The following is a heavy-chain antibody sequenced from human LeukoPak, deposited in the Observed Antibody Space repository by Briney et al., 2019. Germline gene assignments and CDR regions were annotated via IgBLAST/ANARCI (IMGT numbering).Heavy chain of an antibody. CDR3: AGYGGNSPHDAFDI. J-gene: IGHJ3*02. V-gene: IGHV3-53*01. D-gene: IGHD4-23*01. CDR1: GLTVSGNY. Sequence: PGGSLRLSCAASGLTVSGNYMSWVRQAPGKGLEWVSIIYSGGSAYSAESVKGRFTISRDDSKNTLYLQMNSLRAEDTAVYFCAGYGGNSPHDAFDIWGQGTMVTVSS. CDR2: IYSGGSA.